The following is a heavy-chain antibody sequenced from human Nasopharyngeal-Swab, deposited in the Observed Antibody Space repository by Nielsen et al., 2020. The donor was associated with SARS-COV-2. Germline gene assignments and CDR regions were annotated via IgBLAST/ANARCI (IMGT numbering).Heavy chain of an antibody. J-gene: IGHJ4*02. CDR3: ARLAIIGAWCFDY. Sequence: CAPLSSASTVSDGSFRCSRYYWVWIRQPPGKGPEWIGSIYYSGSTYYNPSLKSRVTISVDTSKNQFSLKLSSVTAADTAVYYCARLAIIGAWCFDYWGQGTLVTVSS. V-gene: IGHV4-39*01. D-gene: IGHD1-26*01. CDR2: IYYSGST. CDR1: DGSFRCSRYY.